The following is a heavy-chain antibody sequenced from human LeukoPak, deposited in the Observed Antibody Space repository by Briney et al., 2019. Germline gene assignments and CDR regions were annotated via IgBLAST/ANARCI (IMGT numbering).Heavy chain of an antibody. V-gene: IGHV3-23*01. J-gene: IGHJ6*03. CDR3: AKESLEWLLSYYYYMDV. D-gene: IGHD3-3*01. CDR1: GFTFSSYA. Sequence: PGGSLRLSCAASGFTFSSYAMSWVRQAPGKGLEWVSAISGSGGSTYYADSVKGRFTISRDNSKNTLYLQMNSLGAEDTAVYYCAKESLEWLLSYYYYMDVWGKGTTVTVSS. CDR2: ISGSGGST.